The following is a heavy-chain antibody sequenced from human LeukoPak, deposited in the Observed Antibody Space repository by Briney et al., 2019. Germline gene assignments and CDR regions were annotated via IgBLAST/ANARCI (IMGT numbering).Heavy chain of an antibody. D-gene: IGHD6-13*01. Sequence: SETLSLTCAVYGGSFSGYYWSWIRQPPGKGLEWIGEINHSGSTNYNPSLKSRVTISVDTPKNQFSLKLSSVTAADTAVYYCASIAAAGTGNWFDPWGQGTLVTVSS. J-gene: IGHJ5*02. CDR2: INHSGST. CDR3: ASIAAAGTGNWFDP. CDR1: GGSFSGYY. V-gene: IGHV4-34*01.